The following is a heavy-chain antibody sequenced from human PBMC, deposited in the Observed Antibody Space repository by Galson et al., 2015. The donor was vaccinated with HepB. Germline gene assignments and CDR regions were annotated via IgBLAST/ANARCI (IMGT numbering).Heavy chain of an antibody. J-gene: IGHJ4*02. Sequence: CAISGDSVSSNSAAWNWIRQSPSRGLEWPGRTYYRSKWYNDYAVSVKSRITINPDTSKNQFSLQLNSVTPEDTAVYYCARSIAVAGTTLIPEAVFDYWGQGTLVTVSS. CDR2: TYYRSKWYN. CDR3: ARSIAVAGTTLIPEAVFDY. CDR1: GDSVSSNSAA. D-gene: IGHD6-19*01. V-gene: IGHV6-1*01.